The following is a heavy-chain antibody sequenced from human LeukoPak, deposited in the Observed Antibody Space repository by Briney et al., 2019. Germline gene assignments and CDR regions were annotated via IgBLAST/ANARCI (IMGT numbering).Heavy chain of an antibody. CDR2: IYYSGST. CDR1: GGSIRSYY. J-gene: IGHJ4*02. V-gene: IGHV4-59*01. D-gene: IGHD6-19*01. Sequence: KPSETLSLTCTVSGGSIRSYYWGWIRQPPGKGLEWIGYIYYSGSTNYNPSLKSRVTISVDTSKNQFSLRLSSVTAADTAVYYCARVGSSGWSFDYWGQGTLVTVSS. CDR3: ARVGSSGWSFDY.